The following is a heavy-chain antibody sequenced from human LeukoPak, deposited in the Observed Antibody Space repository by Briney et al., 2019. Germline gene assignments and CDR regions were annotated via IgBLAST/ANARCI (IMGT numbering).Heavy chain of an antibody. Sequence: PSGTLSLTCAVSGGSISSGGYYWSWIRQHPGKGLEWIGYIYYSGSTYYNPSLKSRVTISVDTSKNQFSLKLSSVTAADTAVYYCARSPRLLLPDYWGQGTLVTVSS. CDR2: IYYSGST. J-gene: IGHJ4*02. CDR3: ARSPRLLLPDY. CDR1: GGSISSGGYY. D-gene: IGHD3-22*01. V-gene: IGHV4-31*11.